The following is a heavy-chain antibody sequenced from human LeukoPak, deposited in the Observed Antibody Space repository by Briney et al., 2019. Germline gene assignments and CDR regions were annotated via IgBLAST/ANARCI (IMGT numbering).Heavy chain of an antibody. CDR3: ARDSSSDYYYYGMDV. V-gene: IGHV3-66*01. CDR2: IYSGGST. J-gene: IGHJ6*02. CDR1: GFTVSSNY. D-gene: IGHD6-13*01. Sequence: GGSLRLSCAASGFTVSSNYMSWVRQAPGKGLEWVSVIYSGGSTYYADSVKGRFTISRDNSKNTLYLQMNSLRAEDTAVYYCARDSSSDYYYYGMDVWGQGTTATVSS.